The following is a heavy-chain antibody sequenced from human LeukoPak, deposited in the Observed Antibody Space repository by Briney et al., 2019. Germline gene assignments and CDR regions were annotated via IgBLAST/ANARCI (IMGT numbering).Heavy chain of an antibody. V-gene: IGHV3-7*05. D-gene: IGHD3-16*01. Sequence: GGSLRLSCAASGFIFGNFWMTWVRQAPGKGLEWVANVKQDGSERYYVDPLKGRFTISRDNARNSLHLQMNSLRAEDAAVYYCARLTFGGFLYGMDVWGQGTTVTVSS. CDR3: ARLTFGGFLYGMDV. J-gene: IGHJ6*02. CDR2: VKQDGSER. CDR1: GFIFGNFW.